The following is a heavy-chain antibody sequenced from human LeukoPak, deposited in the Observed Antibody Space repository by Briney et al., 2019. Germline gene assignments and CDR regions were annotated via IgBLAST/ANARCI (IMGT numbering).Heavy chain of an antibody. D-gene: IGHD2-2*02. V-gene: IGHV4-34*01. Sequence: PSETLSLTCAVSGGSFSGYYWSWIRQAPGKGLEWIGEINHSGSTNYNPSLKSRVTISVDTSKNQFSLKLSSVTAADTAVYYCARERYCSSTSCYTDDAFDIWGQGTMVTVSS. CDR1: GGSFSGYY. CDR2: INHSGST. CDR3: ARERYCSSTSCYTDDAFDI. J-gene: IGHJ3*02.